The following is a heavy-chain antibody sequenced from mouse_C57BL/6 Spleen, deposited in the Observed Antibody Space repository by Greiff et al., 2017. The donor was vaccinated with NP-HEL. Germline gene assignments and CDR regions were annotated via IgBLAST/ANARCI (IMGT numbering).Heavy chain of an antibody. Sequence: EVQVVESGGGLVKPGGSLKLSCAASGFTFSDYGMHWVRQAPEKGLEWVAYISSGSSTIYYADTVKGRYTFSRDNAKNTLFLQMTSLGSEHTAMYYCARNYYCVYWGKGTTLTVSS. CDR1: GFTFSDYG. CDR3: ARNYYCVY. V-gene: IGHV5-17*01. CDR2: ISSGSSTI. J-gene: IGHJ2*01.